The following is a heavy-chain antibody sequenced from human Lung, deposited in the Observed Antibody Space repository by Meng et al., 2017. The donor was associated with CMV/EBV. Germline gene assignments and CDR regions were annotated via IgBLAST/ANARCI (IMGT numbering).Heavy chain of an antibody. CDR2: VSLDSERT. CDR1: GFSFDKYA. Sequence: GGSLRLSCVLSGFSFDKYAVHWVRQAPGKGLEWVAGVSLDSERTGYADSVKGRFTVSRDNAKKAVYLQMNSLRTEDTALYYCGKDDLPGGCYFWGQGALVTVSS. D-gene: IGHD1-14*01. CDR3: GKDDLPGGCYF. V-gene: IGHV3-9*01. J-gene: IGHJ4*02.